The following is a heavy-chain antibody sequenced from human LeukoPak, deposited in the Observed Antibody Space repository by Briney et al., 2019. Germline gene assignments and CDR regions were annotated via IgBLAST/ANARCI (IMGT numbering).Heavy chain of an antibody. V-gene: IGHV3-53*05. D-gene: IGHD3-9*01. CDR2: IYSGGST. Sequence: GGSLRLSCAASGFTVSSNYMSWVRQAPGKGLEWVSVIYSGGSTYYADSVKGRFTISRDNSKNTLYLQMNSLRAEDTAVYYCAKEYNYDILTGYYLGYFDLWGRGTLVTVSS. CDR1: GFTVSSNY. CDR3: AKEYNYDILTGYYLGYFDL. J-gene: IGHJ2*01.